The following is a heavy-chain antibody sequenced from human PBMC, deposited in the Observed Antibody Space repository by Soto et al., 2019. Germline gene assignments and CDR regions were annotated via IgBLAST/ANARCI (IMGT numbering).Heavy chain of an antibody. J-gene: IGHJ4*02. Sequence: QVQLQESGPGLVKPSGTLSLTCAVSGGSISSSNWWSWVRQPPGKGLEWIGEIYHSGSTNYNPSLTIRVTISVDKSKNQFSLKLSSVTAADTAVYYCARTYYDILTGYYKLFDYWGQGTLVTVSS. D-gene: IGHD3-9*01. V-gene: IGHV4-4*02. CDR2: IYHSGST. CDR3: ARTYYDILTGYYKLFDY. CDR1: GGSISSSNW.